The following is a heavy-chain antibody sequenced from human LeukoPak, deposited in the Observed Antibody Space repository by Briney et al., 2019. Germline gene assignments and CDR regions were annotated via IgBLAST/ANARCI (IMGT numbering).Heavy chain of an antibody. CDR2: IIPIFGTA. V-gene: IGHV1-69*05. CDR1: GGTFSSYT. Sequence: GASVKVSCKASGGTFSSYTINWVRQAPGQGLEWMGGIIPIFGTANYAQKFQGRVTITTDESTSTAYMELSSLRSEDTAVYYCATSFRDYMDVWGEGTTVTVSS. CDR3: ATSFRDYMDV. J-gene: IGHJ6*03.